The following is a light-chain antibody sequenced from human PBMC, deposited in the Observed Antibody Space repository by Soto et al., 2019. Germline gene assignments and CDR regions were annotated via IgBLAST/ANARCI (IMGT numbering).Light chain of an antibody. J-gene: IGKJ5*01. V-gene: IGKV3-11*01. CDR2: DAS. CDR3: QQRSNWPIT. CDR1: QTVISN. Sequence: EIVMRKKTATLSVYPGEGATLSCRSSQTVISNLAWYQQKPGQAPRLLIYDASNRATGIPARFSGSGSGTDFTLTISSLEPEDFAVYCCQQRSNWPITFGQGTRLDI.